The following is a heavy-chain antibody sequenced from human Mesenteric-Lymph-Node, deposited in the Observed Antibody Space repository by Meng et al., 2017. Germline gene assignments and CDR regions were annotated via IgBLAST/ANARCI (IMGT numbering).Heavy chain of an antibody. J-gene: IGHJ4*02. CDR3: ARRKSFASGWDY. CDR1: GYPFTNNW. Sequence: GESLKISCQVSGYPFTNNWIGWVRQMPGKGLQWMGSIYPGDSQTKYSPSFQGHVTFSVDKSTTTAYLQLSSLKSSDTAMYYCARRKSFASGWDYWGQGTLVTVSS. CDR2: IYPGDSQT. D-gene: IGHD6-19*01. V-gene: IGHV5-51*01.